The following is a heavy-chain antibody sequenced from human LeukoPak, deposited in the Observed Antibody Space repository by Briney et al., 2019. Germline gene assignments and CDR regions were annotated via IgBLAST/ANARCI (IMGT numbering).Heavy chain of an antibody. CDR3: AREPRIYSIHAPDWFDP. CDR1: GGSISSSSYY. J-gene: IGHJ5*02. Sequence: SETLSLTCTVSGGSISSSSYYWGWIHQPPGKGLEWIGSMYYSGSTYYNPSLKSRVTISVDTSKNQFSLKLSSVTAADTAVYYCAREPRIYSIHAPDWFDPWGQGTLVTVSS. V-gene: IGHV4-39*07. CDR2: MYYSGST. D-gene: IGHD4-11*01.